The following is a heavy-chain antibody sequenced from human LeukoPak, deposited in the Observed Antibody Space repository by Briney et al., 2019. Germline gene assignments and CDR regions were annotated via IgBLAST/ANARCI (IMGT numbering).Heavy chain of an antibody. Sequence: SETLSLTCTVSGGSISSGSYYWSWIRQPAGKGLEWIGRIYTSGSTNYNPSLKSRVSISVDTSKNQFSLKLTSVTAADTAVYYCARHQGSGRKHYYGMDVWGPGTTVTVSS. V-gene: IGHV4-61*02. CDR3: ARHQGSGRKHYYGMDV. D-gene: IGHD1-26*01. CDR2: IYTSGST. CDR1: GGSISSGSYY. J-gene: IGHJ6*02.